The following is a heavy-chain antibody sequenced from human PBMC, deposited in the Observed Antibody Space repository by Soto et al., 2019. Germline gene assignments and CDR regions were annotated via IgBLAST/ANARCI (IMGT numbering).Heavy chain of an antibody. J-gene: IGHJ4*02. CDR2: ISGGSTNT. V-gene: IGHV3-23*01. Sequence: EVQLLESGGGLVQPGGSLRLSCAASGFSFGNYAMTWVRQAPGKGLEWVSAISGGSTNTFFADSVKGRFTISRDNSKISLYLPMNSLRVEDTAIYYCAKASSISWGVFDYWGQGALITVSA. D-gene: IGHD6-13*01. CDR1: GFSFGNYA. CDR3: AKASSISWGVFDY.